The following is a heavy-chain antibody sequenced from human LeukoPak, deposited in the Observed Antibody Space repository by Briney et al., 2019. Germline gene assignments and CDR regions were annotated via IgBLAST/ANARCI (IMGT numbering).Heavy chain of an antibody. V-gene: IGHV4-34*01. Sequence: SETLSLTCAVYGGSFSGYYWSWIRHPPGKGMEWIGVINHSVSTNYNPSLNIRGTISIYTSTNQFSLKLSSVTAADTAVYDCARAQWGTYYYGLGRLIFDYWGEGTLVTVSS. CDR3: ARAQWGTYYYGLGRLIFDY. CDR2: INHSVST. J-gene: IGHJ4*02. D-gene: IGHD3-10*01. CDR1: GGSFSGYY.